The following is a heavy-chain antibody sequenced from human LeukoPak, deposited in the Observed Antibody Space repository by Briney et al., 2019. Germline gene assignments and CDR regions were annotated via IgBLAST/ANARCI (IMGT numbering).Heavy chain of an antibody. CDR2: IYYSGNT. Sequence: SETLSLTCTVSDGSISSSTYWGWIHQPPGKGLGWIGSIYYSGNTYYNPSLKGRVPISVDTSKNQFSLKLSSVTAADTAVYYCASPQRGHSYGYAGPFDYWGQGTLVTVSS. J-gene: IGHJ4*02. CDR3: ASPQRGHSYGYAGPFDY. CDR1: DGSISSSTY. D-gene: IGHD5-18*01. V-gene: IGHV4-39*01.